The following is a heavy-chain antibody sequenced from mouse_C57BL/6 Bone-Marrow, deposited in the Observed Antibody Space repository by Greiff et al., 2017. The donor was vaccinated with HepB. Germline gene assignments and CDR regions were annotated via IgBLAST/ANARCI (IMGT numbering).Heavy chain of an antibody. Sequence: LVESGAELVRPGTSVKMSCKASGYTFTNYWIGWAKQRPGHGLEWIGDIYPGGGYTNYNEKFKGKATLTADKSSSTAYMQFSSLTSEDSAIYYCARGGSRGTWFAYWGQGTLVTVSA. CDR2: IYPGGGYT. V-gene: IGHV1-63*01. CDR3: ARGGSRGTWFAY. D-gene: IGHD6-2*01. J-gene: IGHJ3*01. CDR1: GYTFTNYW.